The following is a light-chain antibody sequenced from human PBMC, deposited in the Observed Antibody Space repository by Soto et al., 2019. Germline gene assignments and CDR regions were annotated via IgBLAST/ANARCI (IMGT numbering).Light chain of an antibody. Sequence: DIPMTQSPSTLSASVGDRVTITCRTSKSISSWLAWYQKKPGKAPKLLIYDASSLESGVPSRFSGSGSGTEFTLTISSLQPDDFATYYCQQYNSYTWTFGQGTKVEIK. CDR1: KSISSW. J-gene: IGKJ1*01. CDR2: DAS. V-gene: IGKV1-5*01. CDR3: QQYNSYTWT.